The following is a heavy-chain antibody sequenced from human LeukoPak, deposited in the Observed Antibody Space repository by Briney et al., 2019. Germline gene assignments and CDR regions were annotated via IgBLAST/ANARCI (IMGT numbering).Heavy chain of an antibody. CDR2: IRSSSSTI. Sequence: GGSLRLSCAASGFIFSDYSMTWVRQAPGKGLEWVSYIRSSSSTIYYADSVKGRFTISRDNAKNSLYLQMNSLRAEDTAVYYCARDGTAVGINYDYWGQGTLVTVSS. V-gene: IGHV3-48*01. J-gene: IGHJ4*02. CDR3: ARDGTAVGINYDY. D-gene: IGHD6-13*01. CDR1: GFIFSDYS.